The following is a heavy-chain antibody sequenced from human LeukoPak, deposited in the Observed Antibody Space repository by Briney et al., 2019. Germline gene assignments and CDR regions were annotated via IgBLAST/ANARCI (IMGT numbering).Heavy chain of an antibody. CDR1: GFTFSSYA. CDR2: IDGSGGST. J-gene: IGHJ4*02. D-gene: IGHD2-15*01. Sequence: GGSLRLSCAASGFTFSSYAMSGVRQAPGKGLEGVSTIDGSGGSTFYADSVKGRFTISRENSKNTLYLQMNSLRGEDTAVYYCAKFDCSGGNCYQFDCWGQGTLVTVSS. V-gene: IGHV3-23*01. CDR3: AKFDCSGGNCYQFDC.